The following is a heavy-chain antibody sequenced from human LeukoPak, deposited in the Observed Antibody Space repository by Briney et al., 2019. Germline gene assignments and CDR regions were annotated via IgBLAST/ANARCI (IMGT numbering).Heavy chain of an antibody. J-gene: IGHJ5*02. Sequence: GGSLRLSCAASGLTFSSYAMSWVRQAPGKGLEWVSAISGSGGSTYYADSVKGRFTISRDNSKNTLYLQMNSLRAEDTAVYYCAKDDVLGELSLNWFDPWGQGTLVTVSS. CDR1: GLTFSSYA. CDR2: ISGSGGST. V-gene: IGHV3-23*01. CDR3: AKDDVLGELSLNWFDP. D-gene: IGHD3-16*02.